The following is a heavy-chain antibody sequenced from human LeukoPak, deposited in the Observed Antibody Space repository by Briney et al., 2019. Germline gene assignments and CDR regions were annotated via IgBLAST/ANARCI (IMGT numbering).Heavy chain of an antibody. Sequence: GASVKVSCKASGGTFSSYAISWVRQAPGQGLEWMGRIIPIFGTANYAQKFQGRVTITTDESTSTAYMELSSLRSEETAVYYCARDSIDDWFNVVVVPAAIATHAFDIWGQGTMVTVSS. CDR1: GGTFSSYA. D-gene: IGHD2-2*01. J-gene: IGHJ3*02. CDR2: IIPIFGTA. CDR3: ARDSIDDWFNVVVVPAAIATHAFDI. V-gene: IGHV1-69*05.